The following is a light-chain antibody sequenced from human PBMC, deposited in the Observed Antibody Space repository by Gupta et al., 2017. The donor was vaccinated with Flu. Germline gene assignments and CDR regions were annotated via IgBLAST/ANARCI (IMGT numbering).Light chain of an antibody. Sequence: QSALTQPASVSGSPGQSITISCTGTSSDIGSYNYVSWYQQHPGQAPKLLCYGVTHRPSGLSKRCDAYYSGATALPNIWRLEAEDAAYYSYTLYISRSTLVFGGGTKLTVL. CDR2: GVT. CDR3: TLYISRSTLV. J-gene: IGLJ2*01. V-gene: IGLV2-14*01. CDR1: SSDIGSYNY.